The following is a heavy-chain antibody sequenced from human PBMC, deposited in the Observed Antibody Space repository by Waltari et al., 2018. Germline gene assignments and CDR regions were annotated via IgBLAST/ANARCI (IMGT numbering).Heavy chain of an antibody. CDR1: GFTFDDYA. J-gene: IGHJ4*02. CDR3: AKDLTAGTATYFDY. D-gene: IGHD6-13*01. CDR2: ISGSGGST. Sequence: EVQLVESGGGLVQPGRSLRLSCAASGFTFDDYAMHWVRQAPGKGLEWVSAISGSGGSTYYADSVKGRFTISRDNSKNTLYLQMNSLRAEDTAVYYCAKDLTAGTATYFDYWGQGTLVTVSS. V-gene: IGHV3-23*04.